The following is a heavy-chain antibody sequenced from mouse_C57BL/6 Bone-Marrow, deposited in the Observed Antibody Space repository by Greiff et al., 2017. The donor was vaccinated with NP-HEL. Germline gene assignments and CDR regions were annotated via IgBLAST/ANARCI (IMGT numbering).Heavy chain of an antibody. Sequence: QVQLQQSGAELMKPGASVKLSCKATGYTFTGYWIEWVKQRPGHGLEWIGEILPGSGSTNYNEKFKGKATFTADTSSNTAYMQLSSLTTEDSAIYSCATYYSNYRFAYWGQGTLVTVSA. V-gene: IGHV1-9*01. CDR1: GYTFTGYW. CDR2: ILPGSGST. J-gene: IGHJ3*01. CDR3: ATYYSNYRFAY. D-gene: IGHD2-5*01.